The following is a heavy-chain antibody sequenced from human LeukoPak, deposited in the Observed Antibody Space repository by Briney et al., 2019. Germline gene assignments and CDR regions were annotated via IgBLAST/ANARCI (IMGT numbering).Heavy chain of an antibody. D-gene: IGHD3-22*01. J-gene: IGHJ4*01. CDR3: ARAPYYYDSSGYMGDYYFDY. CDR2: IYTSGST. Sequence: SETLPLTCTVSGGSISSYYWSWIRQPAGKGLEWIGRIYTSGSTYYNPSLKSRVTISVDTSKNQFSLKLSSVTAADTAVYYCARAPYYYDSSGYMGDYYFDYWGQGTLVTVSS. V-gene: IGHV4-4*07. CDR1: GGSISSYY.